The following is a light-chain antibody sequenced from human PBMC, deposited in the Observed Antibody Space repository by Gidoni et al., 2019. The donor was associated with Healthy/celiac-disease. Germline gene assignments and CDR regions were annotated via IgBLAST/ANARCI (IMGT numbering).Light chain of an antibody. CDR2: KDS. Sequence: SYELTQPPSVPVSPGQTARITCSGEALPKQYAYWYQQKPGQAPVLVIYKDSERPSGIPERFSGSSSGTTVTLTISGVQAEDEADYYCQSADSSGTGVVFGGGTELTVL. J-gene: IGLJ2*01. CDR3: QSADSSGTGVV. V-gene: IGLV3-25*03. CDR1: ALPKQY.